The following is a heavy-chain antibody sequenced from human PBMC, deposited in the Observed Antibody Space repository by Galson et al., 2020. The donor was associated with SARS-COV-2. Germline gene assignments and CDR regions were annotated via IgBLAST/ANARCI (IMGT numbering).Heavy chain of an antibody. V-gene: IGHV4-4*07. J-gene: IGHJ2*01. Sequence: ETSETLSLTCTVSGGSITTYYFSWIRQPAGKGLEWIGRLYASGSTVYNPSLKSRVTMSVDTSKNQMSLNLMSVTAADTAMYYCAIGPRPGGSWQDQADWYFYLWGRGTLVSVSS. CDR1: GGSITTYY. D-gene: IGHD6-13*01. CDR3: AIGPRPGGSWQDQADWYFYL. CDR2: LYASGST.